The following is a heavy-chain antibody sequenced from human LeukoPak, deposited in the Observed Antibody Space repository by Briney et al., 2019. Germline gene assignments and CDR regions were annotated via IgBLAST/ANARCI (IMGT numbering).Heavy chain of an antibody. CDR1: GGSISSSSYY. V-gene: IGHV4-39*01. Sequence: PSETLSLTCTVSGGSISSSSYYWGWIRQPPGKGLEWIGSIYYSGSTYYNPSLKSRVTISVDTSKNQFSLKLSSVTAADTAVYYCARAKNHRPYYYYYYMDVWGKGTTVTVSS. CDR2: IYYSGST. J-gene: IGHJ6*03. D-gene: IGHD1-14*01. CDR3: ARAKNHRPYYYYYYMDV.